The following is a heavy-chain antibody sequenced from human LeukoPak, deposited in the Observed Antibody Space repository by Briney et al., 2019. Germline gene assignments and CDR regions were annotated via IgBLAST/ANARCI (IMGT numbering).Heavy chain of an antibody. CDR3: ASAGSDTQSWWFDY. V-gene: IGHV3-48*02. Sequence: PGGSLRLSCAASGFTFNVYSMVWVRQAPGKGLEWLSYIGYTSTPIYYADSVKGRFTVSRDNVKNSLYLQMSSLKDEDTAVYYCASAGSDTQSWWFDYWGQGALVTVSS. J-gene: IGHJ4*02. CDR1: GFTFNVYS. CDR2: IGYTSTPI. D-gene: IGHD2-15*01.